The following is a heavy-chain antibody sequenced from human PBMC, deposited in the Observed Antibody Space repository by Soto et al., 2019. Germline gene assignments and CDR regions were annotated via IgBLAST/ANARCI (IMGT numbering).Heavy chain of an antibody. CDR3: ARDRLMSRPRTGPVAY. V-gene: IGHV1-18*04. CDR1: GYTFTSYC. J-gene: IGHJ4*02. D-gene: IGHD7-27*01. CDR2: ISAYNGKT. Sequence: ASVKVSFKASGYTFTSYCLRWVSPAPGQGLEVMGLISAYNGKTNYAHKLQGRVTITTDTSTSTAYMELSSLRSEDTAVYDCARDRLMSRPRTGPVAYLGQLTRVKVSS.